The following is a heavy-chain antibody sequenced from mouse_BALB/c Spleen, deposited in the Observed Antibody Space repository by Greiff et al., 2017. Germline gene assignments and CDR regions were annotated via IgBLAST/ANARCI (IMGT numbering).Heavy chain of an antibody. J-gene: IGHJ4*01. D-gene: IGHD2-2*01. CDR2: IYPGDGDT. CDR1: GYAFSSYW. CDR3: ARWGHYGYDGDAMDY. Sequence: QVQLQQSGAELVRPGSSVKISCKASGYAFSSYWMNWVKQRPGQGLEWIGQIYPGDGDTNYNGKFKGKATLTADKSSSTAYMQLSSLTSEDSAVYFCARWGHYGYDGDAMDYWGQGTSVTVSS. V-gene: IGHV1-80*01.